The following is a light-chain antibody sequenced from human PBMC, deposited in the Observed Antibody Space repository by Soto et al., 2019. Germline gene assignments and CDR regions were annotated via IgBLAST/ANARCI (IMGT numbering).Light chain of an antibody. V-gene: IGLV6-57*03. Sequence: NFMLTQPHSVSDSPGKTVTISCTRSSGSIASNYVQWYQQRPGSAPTTVIYEDNQRPSGVPDRFSGSIDSSSNSASLTISGLKTEDEADYYCQSYDSSMGVVFGGGTKLTVL. CDR3: QSYDSSMGVV. J-gene: IGLJ2*01. CDR1: SGSIASNY. CDR2: EDN.